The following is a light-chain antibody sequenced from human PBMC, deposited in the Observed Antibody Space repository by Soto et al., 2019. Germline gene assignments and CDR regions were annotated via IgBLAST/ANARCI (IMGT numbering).Light chain of an antibody. CDR2: GTS. CDR1: QSVSSSY. Sequence: EIVLPQSPDTLSLSPGERATLSCRASQSVSSSYLAWYQQTPGQAPRLLIYGTSNRATGIPDRFSGSGSGTDFTLTISRLEPEDFAVYYCQRYGNSRWTFGQGTKVEIK. V-gene: IGKV3-20*01. CDR3: QRYGNSRWT. J-gene: IGKJ1*01.